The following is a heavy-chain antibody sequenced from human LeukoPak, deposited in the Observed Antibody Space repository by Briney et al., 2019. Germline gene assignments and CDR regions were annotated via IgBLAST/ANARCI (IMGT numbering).Heavy chain of an antibody. CDR2: IYDSGST. Sequence: SETLSLTCTVSGGSISSYFWSWIRQPPGQGLEWTGYIYDSGSTNYNPSLKSRVTISVDTSRNQFSLKLNSVTAADTAVYYCARPAYGSGPRNWFDPWGQGTLVTVSS. CDR1: GGSISSYF. J-gene: IGHJ5*02. V-gene: IGHV4-59*01. CDR3: ARPAYGSGPRNWFDP. D-gene: IGHD3-10*01.